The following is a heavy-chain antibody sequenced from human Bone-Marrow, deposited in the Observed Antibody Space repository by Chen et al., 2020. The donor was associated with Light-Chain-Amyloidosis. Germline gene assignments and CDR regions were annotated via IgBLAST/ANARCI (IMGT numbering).Heavy chain of an antibody. J-gene: IGHJ4*02. V-gene: IGHV3-73*02. CDR1: SGFTLRASA. Sequence: EAQLVESGGGLVQPGESLILSCEASSGFTLRASAVHWVRQGSGKGLEWVGRIRDTANRYETAYTASVEGRFTISRDDSKNTAYLHMNSLKTEDTAMYYCTRHSPDKGGNSVVSDYWGQGTLVTVSS. D-gene: IGHD2-21*01. CDR3: TRHSPDKGGNSVVSDY. CDR2: IRDTANRYET.